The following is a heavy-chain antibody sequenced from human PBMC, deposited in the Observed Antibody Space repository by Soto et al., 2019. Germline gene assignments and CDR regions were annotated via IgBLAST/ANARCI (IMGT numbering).Heavy chain of an antibody. V-gene: IGHV1-18*01. CDR1: GYTFTSYG. J-gene: IGHJ6*03. CDR3: ARDKRYGGDQDYYYYMDV. Sequence: ASVKVSCKASGYTFTSYGISWVRQAPGQGLEWMGWISAYNGNTNYAQKLQGRVTMTTDTSTSTAYMELRSLRSDDTAVYYCARDKRYGGDQDYYYYMDVWGKGTTVTVSS. D-gene: IGHD4-17*01. CDR2: ISAYNGNT.